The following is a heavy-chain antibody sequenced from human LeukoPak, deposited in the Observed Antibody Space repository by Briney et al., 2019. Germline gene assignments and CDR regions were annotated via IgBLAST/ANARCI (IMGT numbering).Heavy chain of an antibody. V-gene: IGHV4-39*02. CDR2: IYYSGET. CDR3: ARTVGTHRFDY. D-gene: IGHD4-23*01. J-gene: IGHJ4*02. CDR1: GGSISSYY. Sequence: PSETLSLTCTVSGGSISSYYWGWIRQPPGKELEWIGTIYYSGETHYNPSLHSRVVISVDTSNNHFSLKLTSVTAPDTAVYYCARTVGTHRFDYWGQGTLVTVSS.